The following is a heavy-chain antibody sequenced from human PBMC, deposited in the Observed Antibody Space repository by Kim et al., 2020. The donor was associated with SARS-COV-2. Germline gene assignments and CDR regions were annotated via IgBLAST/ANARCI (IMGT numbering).Heavy chain of an antibody. V-gene: IGHV1-69*01. CDR3: ARGYGSGGGGFDP. Sequence: NYAQRFRDRVTITADESSNTAYLELSSLRSDDTGVYYCARGYGSGGGGFDPWGQGTLVTVSS. J-gene: IGHJ5*02. D-gene: IGHD3-10*01.